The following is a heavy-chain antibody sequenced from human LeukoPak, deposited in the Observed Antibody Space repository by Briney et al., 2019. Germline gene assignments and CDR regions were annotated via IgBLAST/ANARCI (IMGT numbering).Heavy chain of an antibody. CDR1: GFTSSSYN. V-gene: IGHV3-21*04. Sequence: GGSLRLSCGASGFTSSSYNMNWVRQAPGKGLEWVSSISSSSSYIYYADSVKGRFTISRDNAKNSLYLQMNSMRADDTVVYYCARGLQSTMVVGGVDFWGPGTLVTVSS. CDR3: ARGLQSTMVVGGVDF. D-gene: IGHD4-23*01. J-gene: IGHJ4*02. CDR2: ISSSSSYI.